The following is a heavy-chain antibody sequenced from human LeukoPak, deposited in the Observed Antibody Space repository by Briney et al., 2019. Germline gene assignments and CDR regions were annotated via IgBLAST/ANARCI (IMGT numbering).Heavy chain of an antibody. CDR2: ISYDGSYK. D-gene: IGHD2-2*01. CDR1: GFPFSTYT. CDR3: ARDSRGASIY. Sequence: GWFLSFSCASAGFPFSTYTMHWVRQAPGKGPERVSLISYDGSYKSYADSLKGRFTISRDNSKNTLYLQMNSLRAEDTDVFYCARDSRGASIYWGLGNLVSVFS. J-gene: IGHJ4*02. V-gene: IGHV3-30*04.